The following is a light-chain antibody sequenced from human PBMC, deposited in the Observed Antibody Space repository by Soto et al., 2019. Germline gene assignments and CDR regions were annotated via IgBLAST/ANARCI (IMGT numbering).Light chain of an antibody. V-gene: IGKV1-27*01. CDR1: QGIAPY. CDR2: ATS. CDR3: QKYDRAPLT. Sequence: DVQMTRSPSSLSAFVGDRVTITCRASQGIAPYLAWFQQKPGQVPKLLIYATSTLHSGVPSRFSGSGSGTDFTLTITSLQPEDVANYYCQKYDRAPLTFGGGTKVEIK. J-gene: IGKJ4*01.